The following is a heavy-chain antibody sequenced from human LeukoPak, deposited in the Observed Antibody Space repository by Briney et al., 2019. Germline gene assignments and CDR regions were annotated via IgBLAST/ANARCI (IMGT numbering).Heavy chain of an antibody. D-gene: IGHD3-16*01. Sequence: SETLSLTCAVYGGSFSGYYWSWIRQPPGKGLEWIGEINHSGSTNYNPSLKSRVTISVDTSKNQFSLKLSSVTAADTAVYYCARDQGGVGYWGQGTLVTVSS. CDR1: GGSFSGYY. J-gene: IGHJ4*02. CDR2: INHSGST. V-gene: IGHV4-34*01. CDR3: ARDQGGVGY.